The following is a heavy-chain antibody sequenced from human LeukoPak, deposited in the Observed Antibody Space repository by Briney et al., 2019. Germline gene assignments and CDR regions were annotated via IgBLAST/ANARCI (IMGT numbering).Heavy chain of an antibody. CDR1: GFTFSGFS. D-gene: IGHD3-10*01. Sequence: GGSLRLSCEASGFTFSGFSMSWVRQRPTKGLEWVANIKQDGSERYYVDSVKGRFTISRDNAKNSLSLQMNNLRVEDTAVYYCARAGSHWHYVYWGQGTVVTVSS. J-gene: IGHJ4*02. CDR2: IKQDGSER. CDR3: ARAGSHWHYVY. V-gene: IGHV3-7*01.